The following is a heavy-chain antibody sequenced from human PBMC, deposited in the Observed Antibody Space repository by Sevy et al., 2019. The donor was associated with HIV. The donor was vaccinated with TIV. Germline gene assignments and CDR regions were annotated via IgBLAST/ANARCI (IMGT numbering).Heavy chain of an antibody. J-gene: IGHJ4*02. V-gene: IGHV3-30*02. CDR1: GFTFSYSG. D-gene: IGHD2-8*02. CDR2: IQFDGSSR. Sequence: GESLKISCAASGFTFSYSGMHWVRQAPGKGLEWVTFIQFDGSSRYYAESVKGRSTILRDNTKNTLYLQMNSLRRDDTAVYYCAKNTAAVGVGGFDYWGQGALVTVSS. CDR3: AKNTAAVGVGGFDY.